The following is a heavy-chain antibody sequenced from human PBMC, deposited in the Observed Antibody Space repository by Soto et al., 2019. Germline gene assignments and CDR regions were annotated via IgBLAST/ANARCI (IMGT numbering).Heavy chain of an antibody. D-gene: IGHD6-13*01. CDR3: ASLYSSSWYGYYGMDV. Sequence: QVQLVESGGGVVQPGRSLRLSCAASGFTFSSYGMHWVRQAPGKGLEWVAVIWYDGSNKYYADSVKGRFTISRDNSKKTLYLQMNSLRAKDTAVYYCASLYSSSWYGYYGMDVWGQGTTVTVSS. CDR2: IWYDGSNK. V-gene: IGHV3-33*01. CDR1: GFTFSSYG. J-gene: IGHJ6*02.